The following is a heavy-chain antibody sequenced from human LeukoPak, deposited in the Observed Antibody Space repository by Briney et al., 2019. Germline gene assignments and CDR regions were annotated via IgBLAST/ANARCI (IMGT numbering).Heavy chain of an antibody. D-gene: IGHD4/OR15-4a*01. CDR3: AKGWCDYFDY. Sequence: GGSLRLSCAAPGFTFSSYAMSWVRQAPGKGLEWASGISGSGGGTHYADSVKGRFTISRDNSKNTLDLQMNSLRAEDTAAHYFAKGWCDYFDYWGQGTLVTVSS. J-gene: IGHJ4*02. CDR1: GFTFSSYA. CDR2: ISGSGGGT. V-gene: IGHV3-23*01.